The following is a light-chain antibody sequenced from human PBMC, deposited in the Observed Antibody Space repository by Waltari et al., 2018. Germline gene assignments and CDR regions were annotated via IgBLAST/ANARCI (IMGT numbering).Light chain of an antibody. CDR1: QSISIY. CDR2: AAS. CDR3: QQSYSTLRT. Sequence: DIQMTQSPSSLSASVGDRVSITCRKSQSISIYLNWYQQKPGKAPKILIYAASSLQSGVPSRFSGGGSGTDFTLTISSLQPQDFATYYCQQSYSTLRTFGQGTRVEIK. J-gene: IGKJ1*01. V-gene: IGKV1-39*01.